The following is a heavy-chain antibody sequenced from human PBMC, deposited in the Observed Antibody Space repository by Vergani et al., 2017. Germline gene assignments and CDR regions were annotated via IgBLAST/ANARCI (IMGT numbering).Heavy chain of an antibody. CDR1: GYIFTTYW. Sequence: EVQLVQSEAEVRKPGESLKISCKGSGYIFTTYWIAWVRQMPGRGLEWMGIIYPDDSDTRYSPSFQGQVTISVDKSISPAYLQWSSLKASDTAIYYCTRAYTGYDPFDYWGQGTLVTVSS. D-gene: IGHD5-12*01. CDR2: IYPDDSDT. CDR3: TRAYTGYDPFDY. V-gene: IGHV5-51*01. J-gene: IGHJ4*02.